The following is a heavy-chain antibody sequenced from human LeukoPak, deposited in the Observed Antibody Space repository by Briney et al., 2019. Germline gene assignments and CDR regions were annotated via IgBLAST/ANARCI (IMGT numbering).Heavy chain of an antibody. Sequence: GGSLRLSCAASGFTVSSNYMSWVRQAPGKGLEWVSVIYSGGSTYYADSVKGRFTISRDNSKNTLYLQMNSLRAEDTAVYYCAREGSGSSWGYYYYMDVWGKGTTVTVSS. CDR1: GFTVSSNY. V-gene: IGHV3-66*02. D-gene: IGHD6-13*01. CDR3: AREGSGSSWGYYYYMDV. J-gene: IGHJ6*03. CDR2: IYSGGST.